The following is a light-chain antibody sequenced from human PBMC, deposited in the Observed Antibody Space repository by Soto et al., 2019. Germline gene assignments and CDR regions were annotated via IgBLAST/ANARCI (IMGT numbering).Light chain of an antibody. CDR1: QSISSY. CDR2: AAS. V-gene: IGKV1-39*01. Sequence: DIQMTQSPSSLSASVGDRVTITCRASQSISSYLNWYQQKPGKAPKLLIYAASSLQSGVPSRFSGSGSGTDFTLTISSLQPEDFATYFCLQYYDYPLTFGTGTKVEI. J-gene: IGKJ4*01. CDR3: LQYYDYPLT.